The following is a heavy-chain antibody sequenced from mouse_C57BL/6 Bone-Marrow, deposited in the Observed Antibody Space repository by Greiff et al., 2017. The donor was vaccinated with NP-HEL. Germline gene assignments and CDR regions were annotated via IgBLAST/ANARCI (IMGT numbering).Heavy chain of an antibody. J-gene: IGHJ4*01. Sequence: QVQLKQSGAELARPGASVKLSCKASGYTFTSYGISWVKQRTGQGLEWIGEIYPRSGNTYYNEKFKGKATLTADKSSSTAYMELRSLTSEDSAVYFCARGDLLRPTAMDYWGQGTSVTVSS. V-gene: IGHV1-81*01. CDR1: GYTFTSYG. CDR2: IYPRSGNT. D-gene: IGHD1-1*01. CDR3: ARGDLLRPTAMDY.